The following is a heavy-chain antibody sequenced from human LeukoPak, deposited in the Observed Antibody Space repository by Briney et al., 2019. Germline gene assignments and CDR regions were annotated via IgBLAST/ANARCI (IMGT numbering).Heavy chain of an antibody. CDR2: FYHTENTY. CDR3: ARVRSSSGTRWFDP. Sequence: SEPLSLTCTVSGYSISSGYYWGWLRPAPGKGLEWIGSFYHTENTYYYNTSLKSRVTISVDTSMSQFSLKVTSVTAADTTVYYCARVRSSSGTRWFDPWGQGTLVTVSS. CDR1: GYSISSGYY. V-gene: IGHV4-38-2*02. D-gene: IGHD3-22*01. J-gene: IGHJ5*02.